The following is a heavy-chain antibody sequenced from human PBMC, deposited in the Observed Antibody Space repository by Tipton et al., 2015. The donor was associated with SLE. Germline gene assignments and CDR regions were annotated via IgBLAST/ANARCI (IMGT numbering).Heavy chain of an antibody. V-gene: IGHV4-59*01. J-gene: IGHJ5*02. D-gene: IGHD3-10*01. CDR3: ARAAARGGGYNWFDP. CDR1: GFTFSSYW. CDR2: IYYSGST. Sequence: LRLSCAASGFTFSSYWMSWVRQAPGKGLEWIGYIYYSGSTNYNPSLKSRVTISVDTSKNQFSLKLSSVTAADTAVYYCARAAARGGGYNWFDPWGQGTLVTVSS.